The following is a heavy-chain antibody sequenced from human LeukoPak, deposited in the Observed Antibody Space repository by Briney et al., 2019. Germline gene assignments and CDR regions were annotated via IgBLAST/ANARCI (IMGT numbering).Heavy chain of an antibody. CDR3: ARDYYDSSGYYYEGGDFDY. J-gene: IGHJ4*02. CDR2: IHRSGST. CDR1: GGSISSDSW. Sequence: PSGTLSLTCAVSGGSISSDSWWSWVRRPPGKGLEWIGEIHRSGSTNYNPSLKSRVTISVDTSKNQFSLKLSSVTAADTAVYYCARDYYDSSGYYYEGGDFDYWGQGTLVTVSS. D-gene: IGHD3-22*01. V-gene: IGHV4-4*02.